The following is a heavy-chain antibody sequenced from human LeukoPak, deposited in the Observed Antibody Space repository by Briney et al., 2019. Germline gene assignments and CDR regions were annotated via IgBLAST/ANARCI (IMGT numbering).Heavy chain of an antibody. CDR3: ARASDILTGFAPLDY. CDR1: GYTFTSYA. Sequence: ASVRVSCKASGYTFTSYAMHWVRQAPGQRLEWVGWINAGNGNTKYSQKFQGRVTITRDTSASTAYMELSSLRSEDTAVYYCARASDILTGFAPLDYWGQGPLVTVSS. V-gene: IGHV1-3*01. J-gene: IGHJ4*02. D-gene: IGHD3-9*01. CDR2: INAGNGNT.